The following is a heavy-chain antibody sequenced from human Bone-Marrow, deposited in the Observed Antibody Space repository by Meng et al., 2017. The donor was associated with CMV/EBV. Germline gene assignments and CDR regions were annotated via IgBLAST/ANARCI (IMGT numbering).Heavy chain of an antibody. Sequence: GGSLRLSCVASGFTFTNYWMVWVRQAPGKGLVWVSRVKPDGSGITYGDSVKGRFTISRDNAKNTLYLQINSLRAEDTAVYYCARAPLRDFWSGYYAFNIWGQGPMATVSS. CDR2: VKPDGSGI. D-gene: IGHD3-3*01. CDR1: GFTFTNYW. CDR3: ARAPLRDFWSGYYAFNI. V-gene: IGHV3-74*01. J-gene: IGHJ3*02.